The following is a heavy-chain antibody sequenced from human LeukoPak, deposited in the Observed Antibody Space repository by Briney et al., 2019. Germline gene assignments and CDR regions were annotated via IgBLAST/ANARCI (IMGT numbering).Heavy chain of an antibody. J-gene: IGHJ5*01. D-gene: IGHD2-21*01. CDR3: AKDSEIAYDS. Sequence: QTGGSLRLSCAPSGFTFSSYGMHWVRQAPGKGLEWVAFIRYDGSNKYYADFVKGRFTISRDNSKNTLYLQMNSLRAEDTALYYCAKDSEIAYDSGRQGTLVTVSS. V-gene: IGHV3-30*02. CDR2: IRYDGSNK. CDR1: GFTFSSYG.